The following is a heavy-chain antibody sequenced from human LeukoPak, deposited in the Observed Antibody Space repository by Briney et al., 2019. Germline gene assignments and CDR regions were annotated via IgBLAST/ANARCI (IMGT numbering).Heavy chain of an antibody. Sequence: GGSLRLSCAASGFTFTSVWMHWFRHAPGRGLVWISRISTDGAITVYADSVKGRFTISRDNAKNTLYLQMNSLRAEDTAVYYCARDRTTVTLFDYWGQGALVTVSS. J-gene: IGHJ4*02. CDR3: ARDRTTVTLFDY. D-gene: IGHD4-17*01. CDR2: ISTDGAIT. CDR1: GFTFTSVW. V-gene: IGHV3-74*01.